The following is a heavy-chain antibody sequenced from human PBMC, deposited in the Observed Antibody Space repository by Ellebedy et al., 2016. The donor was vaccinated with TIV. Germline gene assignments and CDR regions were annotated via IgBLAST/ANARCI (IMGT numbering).Heavy chain of an antibody. V-gene: IGHV4-34*01. Sequence: SETLFLTCALYGGSFIDYYWNWIRQSPGRGLEWIGEINRSGSSNYNPSLKSRVSISLDTSKSQISQKVSPVTAADTAVYYCAKTGYGDPYWGQGTLVTVSS. CDR2: INRSGSS. D-gene: IGHD4-17*01. CDR3: AKTGYGDPY. J-gene: IGHJ4*02. CDR1: GGSFIDYY.